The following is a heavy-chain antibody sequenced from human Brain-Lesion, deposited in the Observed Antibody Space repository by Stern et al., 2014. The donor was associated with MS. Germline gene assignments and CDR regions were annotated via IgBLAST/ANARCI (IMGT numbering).Heavy chain of an antibody. CDR1: GGSIGRSSYY. Sequence: QVQLQESGPGLVKPSETLSLTCTVSGGSIGRSSYYWGWIRQPTGKGLEWIGNIFYTGSTFYDPSLKSRVTIPVDTPNTHFPLSLNSVTAADTAVYYCARGAGVFDSWGQGTLVTVSP. D-gene: IGHD6-19*01. CDR2: IFYTGST. J-gene: IGHJ4*02. V-gene: IGHV4-39*02. CDR3: ARGAGVFDS.